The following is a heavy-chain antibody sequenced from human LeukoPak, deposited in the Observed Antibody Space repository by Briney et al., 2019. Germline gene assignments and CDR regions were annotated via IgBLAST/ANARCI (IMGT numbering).Heavy chain of an antibody. CDR2: IYYSGST. V-gene: IGHV4-30-4*01. J-gene: IGHJ6*02. Sequence: SQTLSLTCTVSGGSISSGDYYWSWIRQPPGKGLEWIGYIYYSGSTYYNPSLKSRVTISVDTSKSQFSLKLSSVTAADTAVYYCARVVLRYFDWSYGMDVWGQGTTVTVSS. CDR1: GGSISSGDYY. D-gene: IGHD3-9*01. CDR3: ARVVLRYFDWSYGMDV.